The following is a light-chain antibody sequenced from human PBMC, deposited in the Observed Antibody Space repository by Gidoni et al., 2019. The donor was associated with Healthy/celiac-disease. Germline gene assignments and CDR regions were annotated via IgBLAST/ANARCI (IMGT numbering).Light chain of an antibody. Sequence: QSALTQPASVSGTPGQSITISCTGTSSDVGGYNYFSWYQQHPGKAPKLMIYVVSNRPSGVSNRFSGSKSGNTASLTISGLQAEDEADYYCSSYTSSSTRVFGGGTKLTVL. J-gene: IGLJ3*02. CDR3: SSYTSSSTRV. CDR1: SSDVGGYNY. CDR2: VVS. V-gene: IGLV2-14*01.